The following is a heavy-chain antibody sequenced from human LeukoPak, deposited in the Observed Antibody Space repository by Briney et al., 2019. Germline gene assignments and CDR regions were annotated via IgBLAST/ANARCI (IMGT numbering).Heavy chain of an antibody. V-gene: IGHV3-7*01. CDR3: ARDTHFWTAQYFDY. D-gene: IGHD3/OR15-3a*01. CDR2: IKQDGSEK. Sequence: GGSLRLSCAASGFTFSSYWMSWVRQAPGKGLEWVDNIKQDGSEKYYVDSVKGRFTISRDNAKNSLYLQMNSLRAEDTAVYYCARDTHFWTAQYFDYWGQGTLVTVSS. CDR1: GFTFSSYW. J-gene: IGHJ4*02.